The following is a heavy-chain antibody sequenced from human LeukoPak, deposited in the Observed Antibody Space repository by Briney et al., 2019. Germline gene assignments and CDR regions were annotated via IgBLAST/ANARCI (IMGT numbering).Heavy chain of an antibody. CDR3: GKRGSNWYWYFDL. CDR2: ISGSGGGT. J-gene: IGHJ2*01. D-gene: IGHD6-13*01. CDR1: GFTFSSHG. V-gene: IGHV3-23*01. Sequence: GGSLRLSCAASGFTFSSHGMTWVRQAPGKGLEWVSGISGSGGGTDYADSVKGRFTISRDNSKNTLYLQMNSLRVEDTAVYYCGKRGSNWYWYFDLWGRGTLVTVSS.